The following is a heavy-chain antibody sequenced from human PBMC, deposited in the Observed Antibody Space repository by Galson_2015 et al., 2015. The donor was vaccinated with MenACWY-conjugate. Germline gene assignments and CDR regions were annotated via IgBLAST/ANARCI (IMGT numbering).Heavy chain of an antibody. V-gene: IGHV3-53*01. CDR1: GFTVSTNY. CDR3: ARAISLRGSGHFPPDHMDV. CDR2: IYAGGST. D-gene: IGHD3-10*01. J-gene: IGHJ6*03. Sequence: SLRLSCAATGFTVSTNYMSWVRQAPGKGLECVSVIYAGGSTYYTDSVKGRFTVSRDNSNNTVHLQMNSLRVEDTAVYYCARAISLRGSGHFPPDHMDVWDKGTTVTVSS.